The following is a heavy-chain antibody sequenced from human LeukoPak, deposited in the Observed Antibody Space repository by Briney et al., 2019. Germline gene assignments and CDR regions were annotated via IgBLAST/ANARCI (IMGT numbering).Heavy chain of an antibody. CDR2: INWNGGST. J-gene: IGHJ4*02. Sequence: RPGGSLRLSCAASGFTFDDYGMSWVRQAPGKGLEWVSGINWNGGSTGYADSVKGRFTISRDNAKNSLYLQMNSLRAEDTVLYYCARVTSSGWSSYFDYWGQGTLVTVSS. CDR1: GFTFDDYG. D-gene: IGHD6-19*01. V-gene: IGHV3-20*04. CDR3: ARVTSSGWSSYFDY.